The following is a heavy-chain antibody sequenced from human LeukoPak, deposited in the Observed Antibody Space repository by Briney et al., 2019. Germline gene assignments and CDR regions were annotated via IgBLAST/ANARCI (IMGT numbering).Heavy chain of an antibody. J-gene: IGHJ5*02. CDR3: VRIPNTAGFPNWFDP. CDR1: GFTFSSYE. D-gene: IGHD2-2*02. CDR2: IGANSDDV. V-gene: IGHV3-21*01. Sequence: PGGSLRLSCAASGFTFSSYEMNWVRQAPGRGLEWVSSIGANSDDVYYADSVKGRFTISRDNAKNSLYLQMNSLRTEDTAVYYCVRIPNTAGFPNWFDPWGQGTLVTVSS.